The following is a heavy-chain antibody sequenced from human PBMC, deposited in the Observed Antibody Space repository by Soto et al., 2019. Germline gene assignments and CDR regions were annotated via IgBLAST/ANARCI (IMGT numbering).Heavy chain of an antibody. D-gene: IGHD1-20*01. CDR2: ISSRDNTI. Sequence: QVQLVESGGDLVNPGGSLRLSCAASGFTFSDYSMSWIRQAPGEGLEWISYISSRDNTIYYADSVKGRFTVSRDNAKNSLFLQMTSLRAEDTAIYFCARDRHNMYYHYYMDLWGEGTTVTVSS. CDR1: GFTFSDYS. CDR3: ARDRHNMYYHYYMDL. V-gene: IGHV3-11*01. J-gene: IGHJ6*03.